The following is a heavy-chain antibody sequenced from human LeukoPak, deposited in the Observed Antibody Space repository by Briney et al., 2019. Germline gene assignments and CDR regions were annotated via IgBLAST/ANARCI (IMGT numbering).Heavy chain of an antibody. CDR3: ASTAASDCFDY. CDR1: GFTFSSYA. D-gene: IGHD6-13*01. J-gene: IGHJ4*02. V-gene: IGHV3-30*04. CDR2: ISYDGSNK. Sequence: GGSLRLSCAASGFTFSSYAMHWVRQAPGKGLEWVAVISYDGSNKYYADSVKGRFTISRDNSKNTLYLQMNSLRAEDTAVYYCASTAASDCFDYWGQGTLVTVSS.